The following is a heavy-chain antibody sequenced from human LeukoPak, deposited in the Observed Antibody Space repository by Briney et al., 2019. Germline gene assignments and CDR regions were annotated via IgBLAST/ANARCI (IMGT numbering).Heavy chain of an antibody. CDR3: AREDNWNHDY. CDR2: IFYSGGT. J-gene: IGHJ4*02. V-gene: IGHV4-39*07. Sequence: SETLSLTCTVSGGSINTPNYYWGWIRQTPGKGLEWIGNIFYSGGTYYSPSLTSRVTISLDTSRNQFSLKLSSVTAADTAVYYCAREDNWNHDYWGQGTLVTVSS. CDR1: GGSINTPNYY. D-gene: IGHD1-20*01.